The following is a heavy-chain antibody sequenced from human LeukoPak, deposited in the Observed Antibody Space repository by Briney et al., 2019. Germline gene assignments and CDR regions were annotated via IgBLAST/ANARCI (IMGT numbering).Heavy chain of an antibody. CDR2: ISSSSSYI. CDR1: GFTFSSYS. D-gene: IGHD6-6*01. V-gene: IGHV3-21*04. J-gene: IGHJ4*02. CDR3: AKVDARSSSWFLDY. Sequence: GGSLRLSCAASGFTFSSYSMNWVRQAPGKGLEWVSSISSSSSYIYYADSVKGRFTISRDNSKNTLYLQMNSLRAEDTAVYYCAKVDARSSSWFLDYWGQGTLVTVSS.